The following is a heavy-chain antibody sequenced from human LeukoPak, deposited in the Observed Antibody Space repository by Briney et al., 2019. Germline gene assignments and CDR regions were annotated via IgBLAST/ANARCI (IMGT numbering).Heavy chain of an antibody. CDR2: INPNSGGT. Sequence: VASVKLSCKASGYTFTDYYMHWVRQAPGQGLEWMGWINPNSGGTKYAQKFQGRVTMTRDTSSSTAYMEQSRLRSDDTAVYYCARDLFTAMVTSSNDSWGQGTLVTVSS. CDR3: ARDLFTAMVTSSNDS. D-gene: IGHD5-18*01. V-gene: IGHV1-2*02. J-gene: IGHJ4*02. CDR1: GYTFTDYY.